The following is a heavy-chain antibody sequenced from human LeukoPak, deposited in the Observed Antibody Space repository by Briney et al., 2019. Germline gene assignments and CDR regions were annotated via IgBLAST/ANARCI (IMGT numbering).Heavy chain of an antibody. Sequence: PGGSLRLSCAASGFTFSSYGMHWVRQAPGKGLEWVSYISSSSIPIYYTDSVKGRFTTSRDNAKNSLYLQMNSLRDEDTAVYYCARGTTVLDYWGQGTLVTVSS. CDR2: ISSSSIPI. V-gene: IGHV3-48*02. CDR1: GFTFSSYG. D-gene: IGHD1-1*01. J-gene: IGHJ4*02. CDR3: ARGTTVLDY.